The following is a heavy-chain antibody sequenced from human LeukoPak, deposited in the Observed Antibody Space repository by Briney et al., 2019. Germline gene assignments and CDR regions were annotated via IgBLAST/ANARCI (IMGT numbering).Heavy chain of an antibody. CDR1: GGSISSYY. CDR3: ARECSGGSCYPYYSDY. Sequence: SETLSLTCTVSGGSISSYYWSWIRQPAGKGLEWIGRIYTSGSTNYNPSLKSRVTMSVDTSKNQFSLRLSSVTAADTAVYYCARECSGGSCYPYYSDYWGQGTLVTVSS. V-gene: IGHV4-4*07. CDR2: IYTSGST. J-gene: IGHJ4*02. D-gene: IGHD2-15*01.